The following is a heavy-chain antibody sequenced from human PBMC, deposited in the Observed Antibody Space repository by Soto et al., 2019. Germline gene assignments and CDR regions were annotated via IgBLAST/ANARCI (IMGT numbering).Heavy chain of an antibody. D-gene: IGHD3-3*01. J-gene: IGHJ6*02. CDR1: GGSISSYY. CDR2: IYTSGST. CDR3: ARDGVFGVVLSYYYGMDV. Sequence: SETLSLTCTVSGGSISSYYWSWIRQPAGKGLEWIGRIYTSGSTNYNPSLKSRVTMSVDTSKNQFSLKLSSVTAADTAVYYCARDGVFGVVLSYYYGMDVWGQGTTVTVSS. V-gene: IGHV4-4*07.